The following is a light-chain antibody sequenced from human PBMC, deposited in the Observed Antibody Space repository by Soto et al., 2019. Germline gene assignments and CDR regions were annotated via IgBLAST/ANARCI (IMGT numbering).Light chain of an antibody. J-gene: IGKJ2*01. Sequence: ELVLTQSPGTLSLSPGERATLSCRASQSVSSNYLAWYQQKPGQAPRLLIYGASSRSTGIPDRFSGSGSGTDFTLTISRLEPEDFAVYYCQQYGSAPQYTFGQGTKLEIK. CDR2: GAS. CDR3: QQYGSAPQYT. V-gene: IGKV3-20*01. CDR1: QSVSSNY.